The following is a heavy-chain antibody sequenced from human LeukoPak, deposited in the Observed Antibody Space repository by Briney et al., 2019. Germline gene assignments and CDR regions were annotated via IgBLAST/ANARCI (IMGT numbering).Heavy chain of an antibody. D-gene: IGHD5-18*01. V-gene: IGHV5-51*01. J-gene: IGHJ4*02. CDR1: GYSFTNYW. CDR3: ARHVEMSGYSFDY. CDR2: IYPGDSDT. Sequence: GESLQISCKGSGYSFTNYWIGWVRQMPGKGLEWMGIIYPGDSDTRYSPSFQGQVTISADKSISTAYLQWSSLKASDTAMYYCARHVEMSGYSFDYWGQGTLVTVSS.